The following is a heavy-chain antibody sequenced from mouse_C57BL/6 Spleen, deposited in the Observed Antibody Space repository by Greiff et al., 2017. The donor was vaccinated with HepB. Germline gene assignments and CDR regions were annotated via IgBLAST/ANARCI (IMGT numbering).Heavy chain of an antibody. CDR2: IDPETGGT. V-gene: IGHV1-15*01. J-gene: IGHJ1*03. Sequence: VQLQQSGAELVRPGASVTLSCKASGYTFTDYEMHWVKQTPVHGLEWIGAIDPETGGTAYNQKFKGKAILTADKSSSTAYMELRSLTSEDSAVYYCTREGLRRGYFDVWGTGTTVTVSS. CDR1: GYTFTDYE. D-gene: IGHD1-2*01. CDR3: TREGLRRGYFDV.